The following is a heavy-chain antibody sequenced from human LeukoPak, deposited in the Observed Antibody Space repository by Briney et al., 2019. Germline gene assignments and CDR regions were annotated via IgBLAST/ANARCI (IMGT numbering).Heavy chain of an antibody. J-gene: IGHJ5*02. V-gene: IGHV4-34*01. CDR3: ARGRGRHHIVLVVYATPNWFDP. D-gene: IGHD2-8*02. CDR2: INHSGST. CDR1: GGSFSGYY. Sequence: PSETLSLTCAVSGGSFSGYYWSWIRQPPGKGLEWIGEINHSGSTNYNPSLKSRVTISVDTSKNQFSLNLSSVTAADTAVYYCARGRGRHHIVLVVYATPNWFDPWGQGTLVTVSS.